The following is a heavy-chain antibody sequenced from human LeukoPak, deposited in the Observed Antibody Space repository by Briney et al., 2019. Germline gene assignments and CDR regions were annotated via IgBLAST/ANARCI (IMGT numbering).Heavy chain of an antibody. Sequence: GGSLRLSCAASGFTFSSYAMSWVRQAPGKGLEWVSAISGSGGSTYYADSVKGRFTISRDNSKNTLYLQMNSLRAEDTAVYYCAKDPEYSSSWYYDYWGQGTLVTVSS. CDR3: AKDPEYSSSWYYDY. J-gene: IGHJ4*02. V-gene: IGHV3-23*01. CDR1: GFTFSSYA. CDR2: ISGSGGST. D-gene: IGHD6-13*01.